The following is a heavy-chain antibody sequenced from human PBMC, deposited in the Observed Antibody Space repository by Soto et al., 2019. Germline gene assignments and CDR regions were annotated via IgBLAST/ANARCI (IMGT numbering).Heavy chain of an antibody. J-gene: IGHJ2*01. CDR1: GFTFSSYA. CDR2: ISGSGGST. Sequence: GGSLRLSCAASGFTFSSYAMSWVRQAPGKGLEWVSAISGSGGSTYYADSVKGRFTISRDNSKNTLYLQMNSLRAEDTAVYYCAKDFGPPHCSGGSCYYWYFDLWGRGTLVTVSS. D-gene: IGHD2-15*01. V-gene: IGHV3-23*01. CDR3: AKDFGPPHCSGGSCYYWYFDL.